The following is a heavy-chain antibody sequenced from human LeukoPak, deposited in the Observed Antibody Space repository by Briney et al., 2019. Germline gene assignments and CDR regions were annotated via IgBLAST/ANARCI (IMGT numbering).Heavy chain of an antibody. CDR2: IHYSGST. V-gene: IGHV4-59*01. J-gene: IGHJ5*02. D-gene: IGHD6-19*01. CDR3: ARETAVARKGSWFDP. CDR1: GGSISSYY. Sequence: PSETLSLTCTVSGGSISSYYWSWIRQPPGKGLEWIGYIHYSGSTNYNPSLKSRVTVSVDTSKNQFSLKLNSVTAADTAVYYCARETAVARKGSWFDPWGQGSLVTVSS.